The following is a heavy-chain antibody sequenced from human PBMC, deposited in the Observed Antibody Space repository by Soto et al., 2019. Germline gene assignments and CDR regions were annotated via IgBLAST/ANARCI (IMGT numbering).Heavy chain of an antibody. CDR2: INAPGETK. J-gene: IGHJ4*02. D-gene: IGHD2-21*01. CDR3: ARDPEGIYAVAY. CDR1: GFTFSDYG. Sequence: EVQLVESGGGLVQPGGSLRLSCAASGFTFSDYGMNWARQAPGRGLEWVTHINAPGETKSYSDSVKGRFTISRDDAKNSLYLQMNSLTAGDTAIYYCARDPEGIYAVAYWGPGPLVTVSS. V-gene: IGHV3-48*04.